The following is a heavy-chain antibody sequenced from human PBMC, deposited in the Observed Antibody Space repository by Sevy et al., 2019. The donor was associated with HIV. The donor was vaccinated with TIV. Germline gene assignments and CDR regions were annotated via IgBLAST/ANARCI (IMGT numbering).Heavy chain of an antibody. CDR3: ARMRYCSSTSCFLGGGYYYGMDV. CDR1: GGSISSYY. D-gene: IGHD2-2*01. J-gene: IGHJ6*02. V-gene: IGHV4-59*01. Sequence: SETLSLTCTVSGGSISSYYWSWIRQPPGKGLEWIGYIYYSGSTNYNPSLKSRITISVDTYKNQFSLKLSSVTAADTAVYYCARMRYCSSTSCFLGGGYYYGMDVWGQGTTVTVSS. CDR2: IYYSGST.